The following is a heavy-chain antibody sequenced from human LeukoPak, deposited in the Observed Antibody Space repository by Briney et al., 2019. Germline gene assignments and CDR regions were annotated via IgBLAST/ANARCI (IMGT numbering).Heavy chain of an antibody. CDR2: IYSGGST. Sequence: GGSLRLSCAASGFTFSRYWMTWVRQAPGKGLEWVSVIYSGGSTYYADSVKGRFTISRDNSKNTLYLQMNSLRAEDTAVYYCARDLSGVAGYTYGRGIDYWGQGTLVTVSS. D-gene: IGHD5-18*01. J-gene: IGHJ4*02. CDR1: GFTFSRYW. CDR3: ARDLSGVAGYTYGRGIDY. V-gene: IGHV3-66*01.